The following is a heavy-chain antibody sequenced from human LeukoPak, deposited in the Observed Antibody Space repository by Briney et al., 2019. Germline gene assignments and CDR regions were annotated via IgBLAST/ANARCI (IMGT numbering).Heavy chain of an antibody. J-gene: IGHJ3*02. V-gene: IGHV3-7*05. CDR1: GFTFSNYW. CDR2: INQDGSEK. D-gene: IGHD2-15*01. Sequence: GGSLRLSCAASGFTFSNYWMSWVRQAPGKGLEWVAHINQDGSEKYYVDSVKGRFTISRDNAKNTLYLQMNSLRAEDTAVYYCARDGGGDIVVAFAFDIWGQGTMVTVSS. CDR3: ARDGGGDIVVAFAFDI.